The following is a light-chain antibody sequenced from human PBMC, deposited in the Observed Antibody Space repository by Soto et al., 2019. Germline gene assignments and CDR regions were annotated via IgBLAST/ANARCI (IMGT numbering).Light chain of an antibody. CDR3: QHYGSSPRT. Sequence: IVMTQSPGTLPLSPVERATLSFSASQSVSSSYLAWYQQKAGQAPRLLIYGATNRATVIPDRFSGSGSGTDFTLTISRLEPEDFALYYCQHYGSSPRTCGQGTKGDIK. J-gene: IGKJ1*01. CDR1: QSVSSSY. CDR2: GAT. V-gene: IGKV3-20*01.